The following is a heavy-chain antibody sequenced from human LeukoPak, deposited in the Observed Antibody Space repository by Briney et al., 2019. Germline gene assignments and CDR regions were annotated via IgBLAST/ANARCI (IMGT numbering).Heavy chain of an antibody. Sequence: SVKVSCKASGGTFSSYAISWVRQAPGQGLEWMGGIIPIFGTANYALKFQGRVTITADESTSTAYMELSSLRSEDTAVYYCATPDCSSTSCYSDDAYYFDYWGQGTLVTVSS. V-gene: IGHV1-69*13. CDR1: GGTFSSYA. D-gene: IGHD2-2*01. CDR3: ATPDCSSTSCYSDDAYYFDY. CDR2: IIPIFGTA. J-gene: IGHJ4*02.